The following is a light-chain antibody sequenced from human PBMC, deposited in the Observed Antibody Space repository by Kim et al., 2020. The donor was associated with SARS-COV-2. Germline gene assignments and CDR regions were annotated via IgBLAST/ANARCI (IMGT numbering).Light chain of an antibody. CDR3: RTWNSSLSAAV. CDR2: DND. V-gene: IGLV1-51*01. Sequence: QSVLTQPLSVSAAPGQKVTISCSGGSSNIGNNYVSWYQQLPGTAPKLLIYDNDKRPSGIPDRFSGSKSGMSATLRITGLQSGDEADYYCRTWNSSLSAAVFGGGTQLTVL. J-gene: IGLJ2*01. CDR1: SSNIGNNY.